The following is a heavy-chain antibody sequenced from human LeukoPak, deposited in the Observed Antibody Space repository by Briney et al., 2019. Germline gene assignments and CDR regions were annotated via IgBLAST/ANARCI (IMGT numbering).Heavy chain of an antibody. CDR3: ARSIEFYYYDSSGYFGH. CDR1: GGSISSGGYY. CDR2: IYYSGST. Sequence: SQTLSLTCTVSGGSISSGGYYWSWIRQHPGKGLEWIGYIYYSGSTNYNPSLKSRVTISVDTSKNQFSLKLSSVTAADTAVYYCARSIEFYYYDSSGYFGHWGQGTLVTVSS. V-gene: IGHV4-61*08. J-gene: IGHJ4*02. D-gene: IGHD3-22*01.